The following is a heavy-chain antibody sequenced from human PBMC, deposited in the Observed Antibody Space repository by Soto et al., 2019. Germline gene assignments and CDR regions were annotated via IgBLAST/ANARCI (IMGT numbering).Heavy chain of an antibody. CDR1: GYSFTSYW. Sequence: GESLKISCKGSGYSFTSYWIGWVRQMPGKGLEWMGIIYPGDSDTRYSPSFQGQVTISADKSISTAYLQWSSLKASDTAMYYCARGGVCSSTSCYNYYYMDVWGKGTTVTVSS. J-gene: IGHJ6*03. CDR3: ARGGVCSSTSCYNYYYMDV. V-gene: IGHV5-51*01. CDR2: IYPGDSDT. D-gene: IGHD2-2*02.